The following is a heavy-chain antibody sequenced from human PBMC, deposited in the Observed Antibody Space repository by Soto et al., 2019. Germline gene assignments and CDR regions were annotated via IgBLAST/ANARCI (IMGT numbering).Heavy chain of an antibody. CDR2: ISVYNGHT. CDR1: GYTFSSYG. CDR3: AICDFADQVPPLDH. Sequence: QVHLMQSGAEVKSPGASVRVSCKASGYTFSSYGVSWVRQAPGQGLEFMGWISVYNGHTNYAQKFQGRVTMTTDTSTSTAYMELRSLRSADTTVYCRAICDFADQVPPLDHWGQGTLVTVSA. J-gene: IGHJ4*02. D-gene: IGHD2-21*02. V-gene: IGHV1-18*01.